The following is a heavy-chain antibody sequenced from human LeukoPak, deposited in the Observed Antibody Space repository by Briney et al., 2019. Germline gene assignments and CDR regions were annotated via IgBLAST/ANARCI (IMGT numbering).Heavy chain of an antibody. V-gene: IGHV3-74*01. Sequence: GGSLRLSCAASGFTFSSYWMHWVRQAPGKGLVWVSRINSDGSSTSYADSVKGRFTISRDNAKNSLYLQMNSLRAEDTAVYYCARVLLSSWYYFDYWGQGTLVTVSS. CDR3: ARVLLSSWYYFDY. CDR1: GFTFSSYW. D-gene: IGHD6-13*01. J-gene: IGHJ4*02. CDR2: INSDGSST.